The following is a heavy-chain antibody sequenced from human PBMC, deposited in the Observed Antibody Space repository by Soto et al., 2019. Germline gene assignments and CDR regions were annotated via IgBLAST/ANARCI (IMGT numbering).Heavy chain of an antibody. Sequence: QVQLVESGGGVVQPGRSLRLSCAASGLTFSTYGMHWVRQAPGTGLEWVAGIWYDGSNKDYADSVKGRLTISRDNSKDTQYRLMNSLSADDTAVYYCARGQQWLWAWGQGSMVTVSS. J-gene: IGHJ5*02. CDR2: IWYDGSNK. D-gene: IGHD6-19*01. CDR1: GLTFSTYG. CDR3: ARGQQWLWA. V-gene: IGHV3-33*01.